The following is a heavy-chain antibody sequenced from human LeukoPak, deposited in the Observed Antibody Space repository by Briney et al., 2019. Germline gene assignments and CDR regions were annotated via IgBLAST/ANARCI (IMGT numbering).Heavy chain of an antibody. CDR2: IYYSGST. D-gene: IGHD2-8*01. J-gene: IGHJ6*02. CDR1: GGSISSYY. Sequence: SETLSLTCTVSGGSISSYYWSWIRQPPGKGLEWIGYIYYSGSTNYNPSLKSRVTISVDTSKNQFSLKLSSVTAADTAACYCARGGYCTNGVCYTRFAYYYYYGMDVWGQGTTVTVSS. CDR3: ARGGYCTNGVCYTRFAYYYYYGMDV. V-gene: IGHV4-59*01.